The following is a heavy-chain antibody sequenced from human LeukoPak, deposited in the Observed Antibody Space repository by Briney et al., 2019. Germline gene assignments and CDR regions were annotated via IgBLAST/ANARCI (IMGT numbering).Heavy chain of an antibody. CDR1: GFTFTSYA. CDR3: ARDYCSGGSCFDY. Sequence: GGSLRLSCTVSGFTFTSYAMTWVRQAPGKGLEWVSAISTSGGTTHYADSVKGRFTISRDNSKNTLYLRMNSLRAEDTAVYYCARDYCSGGSCFDYWGQGTLVTVSS. J-gene: IGHJ4*02. D-gene: IGHD2-15*01. CDR2: ISTSGGTT. V-gene: IGHV3-23*01.